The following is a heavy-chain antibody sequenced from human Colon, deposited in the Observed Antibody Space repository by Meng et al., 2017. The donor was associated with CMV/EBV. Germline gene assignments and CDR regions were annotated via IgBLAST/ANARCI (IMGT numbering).Heavy chain of an antibody. CDR3: ARDQPRYCSSTSCYVRTGTNYYYYGMDV. CDR2: INPNSGGT. V-gene: IGHV1-2*02. D-gene: IGHD2-2*01. Sequence: ASVKVSCKASGYTFTGYYMHWVRQAPGQGLEWMGWINPNSGGTNYAQKFQGRFTMTRDTSISTAYMELSRLRSDDTAVYYCARDQPRYCSSTSCYVRTGTNYYYYGMDVWGQGTTVTVSS. J-gene: IGHJ6*02. CDR1: GYTFTGYY.